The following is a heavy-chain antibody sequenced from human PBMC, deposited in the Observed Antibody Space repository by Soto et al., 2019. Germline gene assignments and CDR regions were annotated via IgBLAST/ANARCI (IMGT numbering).Heavy chain of an antibody. V-gene: IGHV4-4*02. CDR1: GGSISSSNW. CDR3: ASYYDILTGYIDYGMDV. D-gene: IGHD3-9*01. J-gene: IGHJ6*02. Sequence: PSETLSLTCTVFGGSISSSNWWSWVRQPPGKGLEWIGEIYHSGSTNYNPSLKSRVTISVDKSKNQFSLKLSSVTAADTAVYYCASYYDILTGYIDYGMDVWGQGTTVTVSS. CDR2: IYHSGST.